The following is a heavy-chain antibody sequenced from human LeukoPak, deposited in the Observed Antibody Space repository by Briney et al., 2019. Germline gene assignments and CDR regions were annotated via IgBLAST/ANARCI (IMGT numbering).Heavy chain of an antibody. D-gene: IGHD4-23*01. Sequence: GGSLRLSCAASGFSFSSYWMSWVRQAPGKGLEWVANIKQDGNDKYYLTSVRGRFTISRDNAKNSLFLQMNSLRVEDTAVYYCARGGGHLDCWGQGTLVTVSS. CDR2: IKQDGNDK. J-gene: IGHJ4*02. V-gene: IGHV3-7*03. CDR1: GFSFSSYW. CDR3: ARGGGHLDC.